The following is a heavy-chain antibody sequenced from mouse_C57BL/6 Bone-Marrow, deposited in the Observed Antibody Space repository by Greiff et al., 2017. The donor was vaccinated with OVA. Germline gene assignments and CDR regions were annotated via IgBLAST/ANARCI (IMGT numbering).Heavy chain of an antibody. Sequence: VQLQQSGAELMKPGASVKLSCKATGYTFTGYWIEWVKQRPGHGLEWIGEILPGRGSTNYNEQFKGKATFTADPSSNTAYMQRSSLTTEDAASYYWARGTHYFDDWGQGTTLTVSS. CDR3: ARGTHYFDD. CDR2: ILPGRGST. J-gene: IGHJ2*01. D-gene: IGHD3-3*01. CDR1: GYTFTGYW. V-gene: IGHV1-9*01.